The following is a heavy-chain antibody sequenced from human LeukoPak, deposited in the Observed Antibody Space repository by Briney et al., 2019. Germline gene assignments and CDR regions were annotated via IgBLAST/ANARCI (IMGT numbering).Heavy chain of an antibody. J-gene: IGHJ5*02. CDR1: GFTFSSYG. CDR3: ARAQAVTGTGGFDP. V-gene: IGHV3-30*03. CDR2: VSFDGRNE. D-gene: IGHD6-19*01. Sequence: GGSLRLSCAASGFTFSSYGMHWVRQSPGRGLEWVSFVSFDGRNEFYADSLKGRFTISRDNAKNTLYLQMKSLRDGDAAVYYCARAQAVTGTGGFDPWGQGTLVTVSS.